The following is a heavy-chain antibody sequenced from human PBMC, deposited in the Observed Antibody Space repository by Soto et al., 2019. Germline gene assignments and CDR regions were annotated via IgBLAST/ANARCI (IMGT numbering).Heavy chain of an antibody. D-gene: IGHD6-6*01. CDR2: IYSGGTT. J-gene: IGHJ4*02. CDR3: AGPTRNFDY. CDR1: GFTVSDNY. Sequence: AGGSLRLSCAASGFTVSDNYMTWVRQAPGKGLEKVSVIYSGGTTYYADSVKGRFNISRQSSKNTVYLQMNSLRTEDTAVYYCAGPTRNFDYWGQGTVVTVSS. V-gene: IGHV3-53*04.